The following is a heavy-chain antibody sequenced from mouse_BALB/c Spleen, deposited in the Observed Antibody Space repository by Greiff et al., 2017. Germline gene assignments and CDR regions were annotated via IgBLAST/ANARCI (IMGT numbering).Heavy chain of an antibody. D-gene: IGHD4-1*01. CDR1: GFSLTSYG. J-gene: IGHJ4*01. CDR3: ARDLGPHYAMDY. Sequence: VMLVESGPGLVAPSQSLSITCTVSGFSLTSYGVHWVRQPPGKGLEWLGVIWAGGSTNYNSALMSRLSISKDNSKSQVFLKMNSLQTDDTAMYYCARDLGPHYAMDYWGQGTSVTVSS. V-gene: IGHV2-9*02. CDR2: IWAGGST.